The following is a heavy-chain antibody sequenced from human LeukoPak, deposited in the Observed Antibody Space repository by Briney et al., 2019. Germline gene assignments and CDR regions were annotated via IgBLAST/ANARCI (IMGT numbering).Heavy chain of an antibody. V-gene: IGHV3-48*02. Sequence: GGSLRLSCEASGFSLSISCMNWVCQAPGKGLEWVSYISSSSDLMSYVASVKGRFTVPRDNAKNSLFLQMNSLRDEDTAVYYCARVLRGLYNLGDWGQGTLVTVSS. D-gene: IGHD3-10*01. J-gene: IGHJ4*02. CDR1: GFSLSISC. CDR3: ARVLRGLYNLGD. CDR2: ISSSSDLM.